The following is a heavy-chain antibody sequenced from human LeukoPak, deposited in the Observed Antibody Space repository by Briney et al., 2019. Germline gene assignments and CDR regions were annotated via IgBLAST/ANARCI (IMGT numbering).Heavy chain of an antibody. J-gene: IGHJ5*02. Sequence: GESLKISCKASGYKFTNSLIAWVRQKSVKGLEWMGIIYPDDSDTRYSPSFQGQVTISVDKTISTAYLQWSSLRASDSATYFCARGAADCGNGVCYSYNWFDTWGQGTLVTVSS. V-gene: IGHV5-51*01. CDR3: ARGAADCGNGVCYSYNWFDT. CDR2: IYPDDSDT. D-gene: IGHD2-8*01. CDR1: GYKFTNSL.